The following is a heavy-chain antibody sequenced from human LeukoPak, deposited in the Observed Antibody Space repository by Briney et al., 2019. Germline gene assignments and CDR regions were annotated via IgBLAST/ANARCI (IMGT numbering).Heavy chain of an antibody. Sequence: SVKVSCKASGGTFSSYAISWVRQAPGQGLEWMGGIIPISGTANYAQKFQGRVTITADESTSTAYMELSSLRSEDTAVYYCARDSHLPPYSYGYYFDYWGQGTLVTVSS. CDR1: GGTFSSYA. CDR2: IIPISGTA. V-gene: IGHV1-69*13. J-gene: IGHJ4*02. D-gene: IGHD5-18*01. CDR3: ARDSHLPPYSYGYYFDY.